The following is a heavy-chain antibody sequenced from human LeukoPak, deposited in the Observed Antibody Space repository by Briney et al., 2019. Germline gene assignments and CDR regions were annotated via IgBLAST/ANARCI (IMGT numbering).Heavy chain of an antibody. V-gene: IGHV4-30-2*01. CDR2: IYHSGST. J-gene: IGHJ4*02. CDR1: GGSISSGGYS. D-gene: IGHD3-16*02. Sequence: PSETLSLTCAVPGGSISSGGYSWSWIRQPPGKGLEWIGYIYHSGSTYYNPSLKSRVTISVDRSKNQFSLKLSSVTAADTAVYYCARAVLGYVWGSYRLNEIDYWGQGTLVTVSS. CDR3: ARAVLGYVWGSYRLNEIDY.